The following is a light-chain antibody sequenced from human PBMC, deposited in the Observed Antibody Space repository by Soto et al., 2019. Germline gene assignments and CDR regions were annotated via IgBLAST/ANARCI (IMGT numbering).Light chain of an antibody. CDR2: DVS. CDR3: SSYAGTHIV. Sequence: SALNQPPSVSESPGQWITISYTGTSSDVGGYNYVSWYQQHPGKAPKLMVYDVSKRPSGVPDRFSGSKSGNTASLTVSGLQAEDEADYYCSSYAGTHIVFGTGTKV. V-gene: IGLV2-8*01. J-gene: IGLJ1*01. CDR1: SSDVGGYNY.